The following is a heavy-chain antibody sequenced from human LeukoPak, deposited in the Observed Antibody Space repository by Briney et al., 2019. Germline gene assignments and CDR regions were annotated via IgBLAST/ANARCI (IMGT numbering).Heavy chain of an antibody. CDR2: IYYSGST. V-gene: IGHV4-59*01. J-gene: IGHJ5*02. CDR1: GGSISSYY. CDR3: ARGGYSYGYFWLDP. Sequence: PSETLSLTCTVSGGSISSYYWSWIRQPPGKGLEWIGYIYYSGSTNYNPSLKSRVTISVDTSKNQFSLKLSSVTAADTAVYYCARGGYSYGYFWLDPWGQGTLVTVSS. D-gene: IGHD5-18*01.